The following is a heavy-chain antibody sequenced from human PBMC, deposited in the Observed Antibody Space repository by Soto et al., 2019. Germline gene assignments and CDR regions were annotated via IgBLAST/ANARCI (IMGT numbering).Heavy chain of an antibody. CDR2: ISYDGSNK. CDR1: GFTFSSYG. J-gene: IGHJ4*02. CDR3: AKTRQSKYSGYEGDLGNY. D-gene: IGHD5-12*01. Sequence: QVQLVESGGGVVQPGRSLRLSCAASGFTFSSYGMHWVRQAPGKGLEWGAVISYDGSNKYYADSVKGRFTISRDNSKNKIYLKMNSLIAEDTAVYYCAKTRQSKYSGYEGDLGNYWGQGTLVTVSS. V-gene: IGHV3-30*18.